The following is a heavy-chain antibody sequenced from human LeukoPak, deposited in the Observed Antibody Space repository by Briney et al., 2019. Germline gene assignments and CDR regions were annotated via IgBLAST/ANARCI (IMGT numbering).Heavy chain of an antibody. J-gene: IGHJ6*03. D-gene: IGHD2-2*01. V-gene: IGHV1-24*01. CDR2: FDPEDGET. Sequence: ASVKVSCKVSGYTLTELSMHWVRQAPGKGLEWMGGFDPEDGETIYAQKFQGRVTMTEDTSTDTAYMELSSLRSRDTAVYYCATWDVVVVPAAMRYYYMDVWGKGTTVTVSS. CDR3: ATWDVVVVPAAMRYYYMDV. CDR1: GYTLTELS.